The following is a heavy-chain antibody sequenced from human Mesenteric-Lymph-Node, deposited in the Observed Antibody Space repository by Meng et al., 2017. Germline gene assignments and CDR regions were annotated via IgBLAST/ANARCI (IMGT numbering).Heavy chain of an antibody. CDR1: GGSFSGYY. Sequence: SETLSLTCAVYGGSFSGYYWSGIRQPPGKGLEWIGEINHSGSTNYNPSLKSRVTISVDTSKNQFSLKLSSVTAADTAVYYCEREKGSNMVRGVIMGYAFDIWGQGTMVTVSS. D-gene: IGHD3-10*01. CDR3: EREKGSNMVRGVIMGYAFDI. V-gene: IGHV4-34*01. J-gene: IGHJ3*02. CDR2: INHSGST.